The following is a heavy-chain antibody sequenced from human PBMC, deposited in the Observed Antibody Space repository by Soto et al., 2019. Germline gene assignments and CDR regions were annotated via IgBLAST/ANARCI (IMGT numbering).Heavy chain of an antibody. CDR1: GYTFTGYY. V-gene: IGHV1-2*02. J-gene: IGHJ4*02. CDR3: VRGQTTPGIDS. CDR2: INPNSGGT. Sequence: ASVKVSCKASGYTFTGYYIHWVRQAPGQGLEWMAWINPNSGGTNYAQKFQGRFTLTRDTSISAAYLEMSRLRSDDTAVYFCVRGQTTPGIDSWGQGTLVTVSS.